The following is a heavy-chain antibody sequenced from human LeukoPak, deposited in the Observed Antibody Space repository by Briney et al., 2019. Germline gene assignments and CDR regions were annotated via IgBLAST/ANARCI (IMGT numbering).Heavy chain of an antibody. Sequence: GGSLRLSCTASGFLFGSFAMHWVRQAPGKGLEWVAVIWFDESNIHYVDSVKDRFTISRDNSKNTLYLQMNSLRAEDTAVYYCANSRPPVPGLLHPIDYWGQGTLVTVSS. D-gene: IGHD3-22*01. CDR2: IWFDESNI. J-gene: IGHJ4*02. V-gene: IGHV3-30*02. CDR3: ANSRPPVPGLLHPIDY. CDR1: GFLFGSFA.